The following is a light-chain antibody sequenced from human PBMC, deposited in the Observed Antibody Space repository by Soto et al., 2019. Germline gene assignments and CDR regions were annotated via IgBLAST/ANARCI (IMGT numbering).Light chain of an antibody. Sequence: ESVLTQSPGTLSLSPGERATLSCRASQSVSSSYLAWYQQKHGQAPRLLIYGASSRATGIPDRFSVSGSGTDFTLTISRLEPEDLAVYYCQQYGSSPLAFGQGTKVEI. CDR3: QQYGSSPLA. CDR2: GAS. J-gene: IGKJ1*01. V-gene: IGKV3-20*01. CDR1: QSVSSSY.